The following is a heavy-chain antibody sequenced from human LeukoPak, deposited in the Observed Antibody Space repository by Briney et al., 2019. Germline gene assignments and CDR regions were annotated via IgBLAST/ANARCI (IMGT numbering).Heavy chain of an antibody. CDR1: GGSISSYY. CDR3: ARGRVAAAGPFDY. Sequence: SETLSLTCTVSGGSISSYYWSWTRQPPGKGLEWIGYIYYSGSTNYNPSLKSRVTISVDTSKNQFSLKLSSVTAADTAVYYCARGRVAAAGPFDYWGQGTLVTVSS. D-gene: IGHD6-13*01. V-gene: IGHV4-59*01. CDR2: IYYSGST. J-gene: IGHJ4*02.